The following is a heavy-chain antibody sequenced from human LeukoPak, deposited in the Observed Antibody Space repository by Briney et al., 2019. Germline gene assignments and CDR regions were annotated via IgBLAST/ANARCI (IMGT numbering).Heavy chain of an antibody. Sequence: GGPLKPSCAPSGLTFGGVGITWVARTQGKGLEWVANINQDGSQKFYVDSVKGRFTISRDNANNSLYLQMNSLRAEDTAVHYCRCRWDYWGQGTLVTVSS. CDR2: INQDGSQK. V-gene: IGHV3-7*01. D-gene: IGHD4-23*01. J-gene: IGHJ4*02. CDR3: RCRWDY. CDR1: GLTFGGVG.